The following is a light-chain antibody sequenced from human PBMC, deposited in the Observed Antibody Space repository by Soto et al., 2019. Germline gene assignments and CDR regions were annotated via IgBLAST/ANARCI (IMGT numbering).Light chain of an antibody. V-gene: IGKV3-15*01. CDR2: GAY. CDR1: QSVNSH. J-gene: IGKJ4*01. Sequence: EIVMTQSPATLSVSPGERATLSCRASQSVNSHLAWYQQKPGQAPRLLIYGAYYRATGIPARFSGSGSGTDFTLTISSLQSEDFAVYYCQQYHNWPPGLTFGGGTRVEIK. CDR3: QQYHNWPPGLT.